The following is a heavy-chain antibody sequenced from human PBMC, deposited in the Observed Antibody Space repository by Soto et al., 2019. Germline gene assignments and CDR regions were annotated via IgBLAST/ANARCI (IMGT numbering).Heavy chain of an antibody. V-gene: IGHV1-69*06. Sequence: SVKVSCKASGGTFSSYAISWVRQAPGQGLEWMGGIIPIFGTANYAQKFQGRVTITADKSTSTAYMELSSLRSEDTAVYYCASPYYGSGSYPYYYGMDVWGQGTTVTVSS. CDR2: IIPIFGTA. J-gene: IGHJ6*02. CDR1: GGTFSSYA. CDR3: ASPYYGSGSYPYYYGMDV. D-gene: IGHD3-10*01.